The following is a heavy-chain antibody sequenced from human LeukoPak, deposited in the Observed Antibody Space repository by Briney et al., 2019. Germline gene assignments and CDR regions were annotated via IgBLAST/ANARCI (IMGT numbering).Heavy chain of an antibody. CDR2: VSGSGGHT. J-gene: IGHJ5*02. CDR3: ATTLNTGFFQS. CDR1: GFTFSTYA. D-gene: IGHD5-18*01. V-gene: IGHV3-23*01. Sequence: GRSLRLSCEASGFTFSTYAMHWVRQAPGKGLEWVSAVSGSGGHTYYADSVTGRFTSTIDKYKNTLYVLLNSLRAEDTAVYYCATTLNTGFFQSWGRGTLVTVSS.